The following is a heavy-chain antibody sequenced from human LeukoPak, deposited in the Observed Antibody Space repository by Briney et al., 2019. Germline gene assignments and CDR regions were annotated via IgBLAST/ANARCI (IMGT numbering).Heavy chain of an antibody. CDR1: GFTVSSNY. CDR2: IYSGGST. D-gene: IGHD3-22*01. CDR3: WREGRTMINYFDY. Sequence: GGSLRLSCAASGFTVSSNYMSWVRQAPGKGLEWVSVIYSGGSTYYADSVKGRFTISRDNSKNTLYLQMNNLRAEDTAVYYRWREGRTMINYFDYWGQGTLGTVSS. V-gene: IGHV3-66*01. J-gene: IGHJ4*02.